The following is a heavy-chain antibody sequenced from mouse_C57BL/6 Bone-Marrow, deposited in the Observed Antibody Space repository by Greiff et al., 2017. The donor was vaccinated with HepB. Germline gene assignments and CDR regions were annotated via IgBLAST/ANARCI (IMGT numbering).Heavy chain of an antibody. CDR1: GYTFTSYW. CDR2: IYPGSGST. J-gene: IGHJ4*01. D-gene: IGHD1-1*01. V-gene: IGHV1-55*01. Sequence: QVQLQQPGAELVKPGASVKMSCKASGYTFTSYWITWVKQRPGQGLEWIGDIYPGSGSTNYNEKFKSKATLTVDTSSSTAYMQLSSLTSEDSAVYYCARTITTVVEDYAMDYWGQGTSVTVSS. CDR3: ARTITTVVEDYAMDY.